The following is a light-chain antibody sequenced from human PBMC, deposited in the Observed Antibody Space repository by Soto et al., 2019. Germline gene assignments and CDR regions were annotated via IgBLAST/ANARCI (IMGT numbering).Light chain of an antibody. J-gene: IGKJ5*01. CDR1: QSVGSH. V-gene: IGKV3-11*01. CDR2: DAS. Sequence: EIVGRRSPDTMCLSPGERATLSCRASQSVGSHVAWYQQKPGQAPRLLMFDASNRATGIPARFSGSGSGTDFTLTISSLEPEDFAVYYCQHRSIWPVSFGQGTRLEIK. CDR3: QHRSIWPVS.